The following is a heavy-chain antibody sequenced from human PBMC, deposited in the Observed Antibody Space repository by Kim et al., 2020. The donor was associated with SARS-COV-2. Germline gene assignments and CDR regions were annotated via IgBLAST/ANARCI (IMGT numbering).Heavy chain of an antibody. J-gene: IGHJ4*02. CDR3: ARGQGYYDSSGQADY. CDR1: GFTFSSYS. V-gene: IGHV3-48*02. Sequence: GGSLRLSCAASGFTFSSYSMNWVRQAPGKGLEWVSYISSSSSTIYYADSVKGRFTISRDNAKNSLYLQMNSLRDEDTAVYYCARGQGYYDSSGQADYWGQGTLVTVSS. D-gene: IGHD3-22*01. CDR2: ISSSSSTI.